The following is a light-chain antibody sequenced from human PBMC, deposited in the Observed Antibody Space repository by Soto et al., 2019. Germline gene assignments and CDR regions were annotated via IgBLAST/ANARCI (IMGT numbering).Light chain of an antibody. J-gene: IGKJ3*01. V-gene: IGKV3-15*01. Sequence: DIVMTQSPATLSVSPGERATLSCRASLTVSNNLAWYQQKPGQAPRLLIYYASTRATGIPDRFSGSGSVKDFTLTISSVQSEDVAVYYCQQYNNWPPGATFGPGTRVGIK. CDR2: YAS. CDR1: LTVSNN. CDR3: QQYNNWPPGAT.